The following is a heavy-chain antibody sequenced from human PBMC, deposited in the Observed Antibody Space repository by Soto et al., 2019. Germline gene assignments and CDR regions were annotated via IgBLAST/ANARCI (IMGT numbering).Heavy chain of an antibody. Sequence: GAPVKVSCKASGYTFTDYGISWVRQATGQGLEWIGWISGYNGNTNYAQKVQGRVTMTADTSTSTAYMELRSLRFDDTAVYYCARDIVPYGSGSYYYYYGMDVWGQGTTVTVSS. CDR2: ISGYNGNT. V-gene: IGHV1-18*01. J-gene: IGHJ6*02. D-gene: IGHD3-10*01. CDR1: GYTFTDYG. CDR3: ARDIVPYGSGSYYYYYGMDV.